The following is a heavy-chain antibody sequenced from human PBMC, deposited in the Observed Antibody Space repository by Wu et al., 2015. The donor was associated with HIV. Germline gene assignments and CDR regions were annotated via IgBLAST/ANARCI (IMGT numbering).Heavy chain of an antibody. D-gene: IGHD3-10*01. CDR3: AREDYYDSGNYFYGMGV. Sequence: QVHLVQFGGEVKKPGASVKVSCKASGYTFISYYIHWVRQAPGQGLEWMGIINPRGGSTTNAEKFQGRVTMTRDTSTSTVSMELSSLRSEDTAVYYCAREDYYDSGNYFYGMGVWGQGTTVTVSS. CDR1: GYTFISYY. CDR2: INPRGGST. V-gene: IGHV1-46*01. J-gene: IGHJ6*02.